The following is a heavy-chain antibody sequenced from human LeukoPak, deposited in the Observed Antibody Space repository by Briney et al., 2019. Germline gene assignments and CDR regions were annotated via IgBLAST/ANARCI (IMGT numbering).Heavy chain of an antibody. CDR1: GYTLTGYY. Sequence: GASVKVSCKASGYTLTGYYMHWVRQAPGQGLEWMGWINPNSGGTNYAQKFQGRVTMTRDTSISTAYMELSRVRSDDTAVYYCARDRRASGSPYFDYWGQGTLVTVSS. CDR3: ARDRRASGSPYFDY. D-gene: IGHD1-26*01. CDR2: INPNSGGT. J-gene: IGHJ4*02. V-gene: IGHV1-2*02.